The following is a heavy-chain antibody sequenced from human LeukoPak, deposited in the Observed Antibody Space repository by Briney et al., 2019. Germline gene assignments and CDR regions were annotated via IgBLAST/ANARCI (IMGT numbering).Heavy chain of an antibody. V-gene: IGHV3-9*01. CDR1: GFTFDDYA. CDR3: AREGIAVAGNWFDP. CDR2: ISRKSDSI. Sequence: GGSLRLSCAASGFTFDDYAMHWVRQAPGKGLEWVSGISRKSDSIGYADSVKGRFTISRDNAKNSLYLQMNSLRAEDTAVYYCAREGIAVAGNWFDPWGQGTLVTVSS. D-gene: IGHD6-19*01. J-gene: IGHJ5*02.